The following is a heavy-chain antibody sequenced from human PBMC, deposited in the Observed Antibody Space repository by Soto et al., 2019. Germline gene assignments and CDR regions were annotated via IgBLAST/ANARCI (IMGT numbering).Heavy chain of an antibody. V-gene: IGHV3-23*01. D-gene: IGHD3-10*01. CDR3: ASPFGDYYYGMDV. CDR1: GFTFSSYA. CDR2: ISGSGGST. Sequence: EVQLLESGGGLVQPGGSLRLSCAASGFTFSSYAMSWVRQAPGKGLEWVSAISGSGGSTYYADSVKGRFTISRDNSKNTLYLQMNSLRAEDTAVYYCASPFGDYYYGMDVWGQGTTVTVSS. J-gene: IGHJ6*02.